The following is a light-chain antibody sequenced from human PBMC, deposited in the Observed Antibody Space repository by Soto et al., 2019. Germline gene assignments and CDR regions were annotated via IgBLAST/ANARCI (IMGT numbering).Light chain of an antibody. J-gene: IGLJ1*01. CDR1: SNDVGGYNY. CDR3: SSYTSSDTLV. V-gene: IGLV2-14*01. CDR2: EVS. Sequence: QSVLTQPASVSGSPGQSITMSCTGTSNDVGGYNYVSWYQQHSGKAPKLMIHEVSNRPSGVSNRFSGSKSGNTASLTISGLQAEDEADYYCSSYTSSDTLVFGTGTKLTVL.